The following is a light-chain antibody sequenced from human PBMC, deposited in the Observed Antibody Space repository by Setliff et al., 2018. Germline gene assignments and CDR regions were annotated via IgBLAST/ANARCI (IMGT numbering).Light chain of an antibody. Sequence: QAVVTQEASLTVSPGGTVTLTCGSSTGDVTNTNYPYWFQQKPGQAPRTLIYSTNNKHSWTPARFSGSLVGGKAALTLSGVEPEDEADYYCLLYFGATAIFGGGTKVTVL. V-gene: IGLV7-43*01. CDR3: LLYFGATAI. CDR2: STN. J-gene: IGLJ2*01. CDR1: TGDVTNTNY.